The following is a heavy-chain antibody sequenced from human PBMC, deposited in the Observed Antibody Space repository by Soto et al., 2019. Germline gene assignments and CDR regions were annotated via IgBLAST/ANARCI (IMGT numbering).Heavy chain of an antibody. D-gene: IGHD2-15*01. CDR1: GFSFNKFG. CDR2: LSYDGNHD. CDR3: VKERADFVTVPHATSGMDV. J-gene: IGHJ6*02. V-gene: IGHV3-30*18. Sequence: QIQLVQSGGGVVQPGGSLRLSCTASGFSFNKFGMHWVRQTPGKGLEWVASLSYDGNHDFYADSVTGRLIISRDNSKNTLYLPVNTLTVDDTAVYYCVKERADFVTVPHATSGMDVWGPGTTVTVSS.